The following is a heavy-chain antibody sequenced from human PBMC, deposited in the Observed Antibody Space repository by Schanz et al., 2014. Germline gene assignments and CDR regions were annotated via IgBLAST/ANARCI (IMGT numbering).Heavy chain of an antibody. CDR2: IKQDGSEK. CDR3: ARDGYNAYDLKRGDY. V-gene: IGHV3-7*01. CDR1: GFTFSSYW. J-gene: IGHJ4*02. D-gene: IGHD5-12*01. Sequence: EVQLVESGGGLVQPGGSLRLSCAASGFTFSSYWMSWVRQAPGKGLEWVANIKQDGSEKYYVDSVQGRFTISRDNAKNSLYLQRNSLRAEDTAVYYCARDGYNAYDLKRGDYWGQGTQVAVSS.